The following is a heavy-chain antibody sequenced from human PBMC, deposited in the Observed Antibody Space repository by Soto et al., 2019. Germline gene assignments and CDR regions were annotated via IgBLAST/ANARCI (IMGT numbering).Heavy chain of an antibody. J-gene: IGHJ4*02. CDR1: GASIAGSSY. D-gene: IGHD2-8*02. Sequence: ETLSLTCSVSGASIAGSSYWSWIRQPAGKGLEWIGRFSLSGTTNYSPSLRSRVTMSADVSKNQFSLRLTSVTAADTALYYCARGMTPPGAPAWYYFDSWGQGTLGTV. CDR3: ARGMTPPGAPAWYYFDS. CDR2: FSLSGTT. V-gene: IGHV4-4*07.